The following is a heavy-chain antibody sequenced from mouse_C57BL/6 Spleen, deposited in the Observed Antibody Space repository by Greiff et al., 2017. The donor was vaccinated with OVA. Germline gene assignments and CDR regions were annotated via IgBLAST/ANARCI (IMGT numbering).Heavy chain of an antibody. Sequence: QVQLQQPGAELVRPGSSVKLSCKASGYTFTSYWMHWVKQRPIQGLEWIGNIDPSDSETHYNQKFKDKATLTVDKSSSTAYMQLSSLTSEDSAVYYCARSIYYGYDDGFAYWGKGTLVTVSA. D-gene: IGHD2-2*01. CDR2: IDPSDSET. V-gene: IGHV1-52*01. J-gene: IGHJ3*01. CDR3: ARSIYYGYDDGFAY. CDR1: GYTFTSYW.